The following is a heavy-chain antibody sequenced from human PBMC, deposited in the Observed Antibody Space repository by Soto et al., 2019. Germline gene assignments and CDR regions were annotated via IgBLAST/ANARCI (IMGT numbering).Heavy chain of an antibody. J-gene: IGHJ4*02. D-gene: IGHD1-20*01. Sequence: ASVKVSCKASGYTFTSYDITWVRQAPGQGLEWMGWISAYNGNTNYAQKFQDRVTMTTDTSTSTAYMELRSLRSDDTAVYYCARDFITGRYFGYWGQGTLVTVSS. CDR1: GYTFTSYD. CDR2: ISAYNGNT. CDR3: ARDFITGRYFGY. V-gene: IGHV1-18*04.